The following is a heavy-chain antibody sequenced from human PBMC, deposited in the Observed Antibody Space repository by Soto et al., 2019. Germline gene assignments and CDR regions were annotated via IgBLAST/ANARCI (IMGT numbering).Heavy chain of an antibody. V-gene: IGHV1-18*01. J-gene: IGHJ6*02. CDR2: ISAYNGNT. Sequence: QVQLVQSGAEVKKPGASVKVSCKASGYTFTSYGISWVRQAPGQGLEWMGWISAYNGNTNYAQKLQGRVTMTTDPSTSTAYMELRSLRSDDTAVFDCARAIYDFSSGYSYYYGMDGWGQGTKVTVSS. D-gene: IGHD3-3*01. CDR3: ARAIYDFSSGYSYYYGMDG. CDR1: GYTFTSYG.